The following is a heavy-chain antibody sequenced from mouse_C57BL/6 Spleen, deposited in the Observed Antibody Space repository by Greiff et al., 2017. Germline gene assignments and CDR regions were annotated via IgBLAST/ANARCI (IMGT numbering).Heavy chain of an antibody. V-gene: IGHV1-7*01. D-gene: IGHD2-12*01. J-gene: IGHJ4*01. CDR3: SYRGDAMDY. CDR2: INPSSGYT. Sequence: VQLQQSGAELAKPGASVKLSCKASGYTFTRYWMHWVKQRPGQGLAWIGYINPSSGYTKYNQKFNDKATLTADKSSSTAYMQLSSLTYEDSAVYYCSYRGDAMDYWGQGTSVTVAA. CDR1: GYTFTRYW.